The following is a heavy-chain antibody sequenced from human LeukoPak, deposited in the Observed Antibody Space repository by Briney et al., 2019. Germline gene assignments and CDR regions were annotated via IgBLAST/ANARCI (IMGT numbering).Heavy chain of an antibody. Sequence: SETLSLTCTVSRGSIGIYYWNWIRQPAGKGLEWIGRIFTSGIAIYNPSLKSRVTMSVDTSKNQFSLNLSSVTAADTAVYYCAREISGTYYNPLGYMDVWGKGTSVTVSS. CDR2: IFTSGIA. J-gene: IGHJ6*03. CDR3: AREISGTYYNPLGYMDV. CDR1: RGSIGIYY. D-gene: IGHD3-10*01. V-gene: IGHV4-4*07.